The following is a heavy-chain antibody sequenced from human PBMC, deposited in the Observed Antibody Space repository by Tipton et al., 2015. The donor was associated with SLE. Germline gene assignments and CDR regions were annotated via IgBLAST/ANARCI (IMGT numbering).Heavy chain of an antibody. CDR3: ARWLIWDSGSRSFDY. V-gene: IGHV4-59*12. CDR2: IYHSGIT. D-gene: IGHD3-16*01. CDR1: GGSIRSYY. J-gene: IGHJ4*02. Sequence: TLSPTCTVSGGSIRSYYWTWIRQPPGKRLEWIAYIYHSGITNYNPSLQSRVTISVDTSKNQFSLKLSSLTAADTAMYYCARWLIWDSGSRSFDYWGQGTLVPVSS.